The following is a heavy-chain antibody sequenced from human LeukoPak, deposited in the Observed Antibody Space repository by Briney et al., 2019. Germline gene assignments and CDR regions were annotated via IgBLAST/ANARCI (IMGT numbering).Heavy chain of an antibody. CDR3: ARDLWVVPENGMDV. J-gene: IGHJ6*02. CDR2: ISSSSSTI. CDR1: GFTFSRYW. D-gene: IGHD2-2*01. Sequence: GGSLRLSCVVSGFTFSRYWMSWVRQAPGKGLEWVSYISSSSSTIYYADSVKGRFTISRDNAKNSRYLQMNSLRAEDTAVYYRARDLWVVPENGMDVWGQGTTVTVSS. V-gene: IGHV3-48*01.